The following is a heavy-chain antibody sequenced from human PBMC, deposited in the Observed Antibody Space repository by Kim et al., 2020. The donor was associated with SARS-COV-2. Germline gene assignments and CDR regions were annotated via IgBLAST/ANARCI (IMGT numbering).Heavy chain of an antibody. CDR2: INSDGSSR. V-gene: IGHV3-74*01. CDR3: ARRAFHYDRSYFQSRAF. Sequence: GGSLRLSCVASGFTFSSYWMHWVRQAPGKGLVWVSRINSDGSSRTYADSVKGRFTISRDNAKNTLYLHMNSLRAEDTAVFYCARRAFHYDRSYFQSRAF. D-gene: IGHD3-22*01. J-gene: IGHJ3*01. CDR1: GFTFSSYW.